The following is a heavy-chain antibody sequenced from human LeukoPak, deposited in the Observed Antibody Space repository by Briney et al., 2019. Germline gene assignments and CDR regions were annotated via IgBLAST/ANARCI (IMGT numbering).Heavy chain of an antibody. CDR3: ARDAPSSSHFDY. V-gene: IGHV4-61*01. D-gene: IGHD6-13*01. Sequence: SETLSLTCTVSGGSVSSGSYYWSWIRQPPGKGLEWIGYIHYSGSTNYNPSLKSRVTISVDTSKNQFSLKLSSVTAADTAVYYCARDAPSSSHFDYWGQGTLVTVSS. J-gene: IGHJ4*02. CDR2: IHYSGST. CDR1: GGSVSSGSYY.